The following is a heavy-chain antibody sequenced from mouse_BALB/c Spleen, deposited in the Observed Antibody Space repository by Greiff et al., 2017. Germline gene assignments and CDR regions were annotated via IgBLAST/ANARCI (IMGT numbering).Heavy chain of an antibody. CDR3: ARKEGLRAWFAY. D-gene: IGHD2-4*01. Sequence: EVQLVESGGGLVKPGGSLKLSCAASGFTFRSYAMSWVRQTPEKRLEWVASISSGGSTYAPDSVKGRFTISRDNARNILYLQMSSLRSEDTAMYYCARKEGLRAWFAYWGQGTLVTVSA. J-gene: IGHJ3*01. CDR1: GFTFRSYA. CDR2: ISSGGST. V-gene: IGHV5-6-5*01.